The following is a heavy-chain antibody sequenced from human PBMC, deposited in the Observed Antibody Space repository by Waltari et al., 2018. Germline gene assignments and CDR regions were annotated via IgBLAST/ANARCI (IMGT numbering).Heavy chain of an antibody. CDR1: GYTFTGYY. J-gene: IGHJ6*02. Sequence: QVQLVQSGAEVKKPGASVKVSCKASGYTFTGYYMHWVRQAPGQGLEWMGWINPNRGGTNNAKKVQGRVTMTSDTSISTAYMELGRLRSDDTAVYYCARENLNIVVVVAATGDYYGMDGWGQGTTVTVSS. CDR2: INPNRGGT. CDR3: ARENLNIVVVVAATGDYYGMDG. D-gene: IGHD2-15*01. V-gene: IGHV1-2*02.